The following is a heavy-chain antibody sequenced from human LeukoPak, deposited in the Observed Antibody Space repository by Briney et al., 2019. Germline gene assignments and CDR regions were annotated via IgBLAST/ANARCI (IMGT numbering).Heavy chain of an antibody. CDR1: GFTFSTYV. V-gene: IGHV3-33*01. D-gene: IGHD5-12*01. CDR2: IWYDGSNQ. Sequence: GGSLRLSCAASGFTFSTYVMHWVRQAPGKGLEWVAGIWYDGSNQNYADSVKGRFTISRDNSKNTLYLQMNSLRAEDTAVYYCARDHGYSGYDYYFDYWGQGTLVTVSS. J-gene: IGHJ4*02. CDR3: ARDHGYSGYDYYFDY.